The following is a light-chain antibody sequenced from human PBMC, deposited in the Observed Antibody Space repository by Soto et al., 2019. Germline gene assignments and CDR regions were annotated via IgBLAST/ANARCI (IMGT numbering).Light chain of an antibody. CDR2: AAS. V-gene: IGKV3-20*01. CDR3: QQYNDSPLT. CDR1: QTLSTNS. J-gene: IGKJ3*01. Sequence: EIVLTQSPGTLSLSPGERATLSCRASQTLSTNSLAWYQQRPGQTPRLLIYAASTRDTDIPDRFNGSGSGTDFALTISRLEPDDFALYYCQQYNDSPLTFGPGTKVDVK.